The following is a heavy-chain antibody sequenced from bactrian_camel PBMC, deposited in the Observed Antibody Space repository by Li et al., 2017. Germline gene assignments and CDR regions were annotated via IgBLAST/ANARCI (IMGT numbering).Heavy chain of an antibody. V-gene: IGHV3S35*01. CDR2: INGGGSTT. CDR3: PPSRFARVVTATIPAPTS. J-gene: IGHJ4*01. D-gene: IGHD2*01. Sequence: DVQLVESGGGLVQPGGSLRLSCVASGFTFSSYAMIWVRQAPGKGFEWVSYINGGGSTTVYLDSVKGRFTISRDNAKNTVYLQMNSLKPEDTACITVPPSRFARVVTATIPAPTSGPGGPRSPSP. CDR1: GFTFSSYA.